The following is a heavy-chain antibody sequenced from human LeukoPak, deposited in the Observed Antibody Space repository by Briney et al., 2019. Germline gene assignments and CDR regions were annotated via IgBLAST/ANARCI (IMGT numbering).Heavy chain of an antibody. CDR1: GFTFSDYY. D-gene: IGHD4-11*01. Sequence: GGSLRLSCAASGFTFSDYYMSWIRQAPGKGLEWVSYISSSGSTIHYADSVKGRFTISRDNAKNTLYLQMNSLRAEDTAVYYCAKDFRNYAFLFDYWGQGTLVTVSS. CDR3: AKDFRNYAFLFDY. CDR2: ISSSGSTI. J-gene: IGHJ4*02. V-gene: IGHV3-11*01.